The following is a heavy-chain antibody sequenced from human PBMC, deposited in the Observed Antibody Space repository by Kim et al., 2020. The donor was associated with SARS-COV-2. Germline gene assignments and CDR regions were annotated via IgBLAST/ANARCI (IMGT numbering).Heavy chain of an antibody. CDR3: TRVPGTTLAFWDAFDI. CDR2: ISYDGSNK. CDR1: GFTFSSCA. Sequence: GGSLRLSCAASGFTFSSCAIHWVRQAPGKGLEWVAVISYDGSNKNYADSVKGRFTISRDNSKNTLYLQMNNLKTEDTAVYYCTRVPGTTLAFWDAFDIWG. D-gene: IGHD1-1*01. V-gene: IGHV3-30-3*01. J-gene: IGHJ3*02.